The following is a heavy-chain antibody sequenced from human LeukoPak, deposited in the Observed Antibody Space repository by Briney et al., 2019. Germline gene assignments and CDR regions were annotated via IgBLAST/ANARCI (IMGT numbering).Heavy chain of an antibody. CDR2: IIPIFGTA. D-gene: IGHD3/OR15-3a*01. CDR3: ARLMTTTSGLDFNWFDP. J-gene: IGHJ5*02. V-gene: IGHV1-69*13. Sequence: SVKVSCKASGGTFSSYAISWVRRAPGQGLEWMGGIIPIFGTANYAQKFQGRVTITADESTSTAYMELSSLRSEDTAVYYCARLMTTTSGLDFNWFDPWGQGTLVTVSS. CDR1: GGTFSSYA.